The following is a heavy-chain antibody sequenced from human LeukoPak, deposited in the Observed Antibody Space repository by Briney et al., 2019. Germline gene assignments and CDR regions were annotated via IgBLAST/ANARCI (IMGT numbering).Heavy chain of an antibody. CDR2: ISWDGGST. CDR3: AKDIRRAPYYYYGMDV. J-gene: IGHJ6*02. CDR1: GFTFDDYT. V-gene: IGHV3-43*01. Sequence: GGSLRLSCAASGFTFDDYTMHWVRQAPGKGLEWVSLISWDGGSTYYADSVKGRFTISRDNSKNSLYLQMNSLRTEDTALYYCAKDIRRAPYYYYGMDVWGQGTAVTVSS.